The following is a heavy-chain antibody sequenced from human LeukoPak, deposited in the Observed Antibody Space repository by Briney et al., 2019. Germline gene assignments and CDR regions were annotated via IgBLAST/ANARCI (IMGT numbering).Heavy chain of an antibody. CDR3: ARDLGIVVVVAATTGGFDP. Sequence: GGSSRLSCAASGFTFSSYWMSWVRQAPGKGLEWVANITQDGSEKYYVDSVKGRFTISRDNAKSSLYLQMNSLRAEDTAVYYCARDLGIVVVVAATTGGFDPWGQGTLVTVSS. CDR2: ITQDGSEK. CDR1: GFTFSSYW. D-gene: IGHD2-15*01. J-gene: IGHJ5*02. V-gene: IGHV3-7*01.